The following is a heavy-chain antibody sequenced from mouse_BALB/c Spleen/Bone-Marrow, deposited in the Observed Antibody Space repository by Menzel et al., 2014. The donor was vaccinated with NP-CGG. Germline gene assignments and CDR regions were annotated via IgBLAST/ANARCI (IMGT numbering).Heavy chain of an antibody. CDR1: GYTFTSYW. Sequence: VQLQASGAELVRPGASVKLSCKASGYTFTSYWINWVKQRPGQGLEWIGNIYPSDSYTNYNQKFKDKATLTVDKSSSASDKQRSSPTAEDAVVYYGTRPDYYWYFDYWGQGTTLTVPS. D-gene: IGHD2-1*01. J-gene: IGHJ2*01. V-gene: IGHV1-69*02. CDR2: IYPSDSYT. CDR3: TRPDYYWYFDY.